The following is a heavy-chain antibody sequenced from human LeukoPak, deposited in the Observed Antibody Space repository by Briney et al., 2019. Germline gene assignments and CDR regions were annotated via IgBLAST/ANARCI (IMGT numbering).Heavy chain of an antibody. J-gene: IGHJ1*01. CDR1: GFTFSTYA. CDR3: AKEGRVGASVYFQH. V-gene: IGHV3-23*01. Sequence: GGSLRLSCAASGFTFSTYAMSWVRQAPGKGLEWVSTISGSGANTYYADSVRGRFTISRDNSKNTLYLQMNSLRAEDTAVYYCAKEGRVGASVYFQHWGQGTLVTVSS. CDR2: ISGSGANT. D-gene: IGHD1-26*01.